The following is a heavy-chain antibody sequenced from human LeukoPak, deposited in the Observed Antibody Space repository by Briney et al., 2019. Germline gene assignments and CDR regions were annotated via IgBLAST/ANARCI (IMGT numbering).Heavy chain of an antibody. D-gene: IGHD1-1*01. Sequence: SETLSLTCTVSGGSISSYYWSWIRQPAGKGLEWIGRIYTSGSTNYNPSLKSRVTMSVYTSKNQFSLKLSSVTAADTAVYYCARVQLERRGTTEHYFDYWGQGTLVTVSS. CDR2: IYTSGST. J-gene: IGHJ4*02. CDR1: GGSISSYY. CDR3: ARVQLERRGTTEHYFDY. V-gene: IGHV4-4*07.